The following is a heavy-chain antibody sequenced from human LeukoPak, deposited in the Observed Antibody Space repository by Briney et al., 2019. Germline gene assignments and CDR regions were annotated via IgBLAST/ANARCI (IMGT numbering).Heavy chain of an antibody. D-gene: IGHD2/OR15-2a*01. CDR2: INPNGGDT. J-gene: IGHJ4*02. CDR1: GYSFTCYY. Sequence: ASVKVSCRASGYSFTCYYLHWVRQAPGQGLEWMGRINPNGGDTDFAQKFLGRVTLTRGTSITTAYMELSRLRSDDTAVYYCARVPTVIVSAGISELGIDYWGQGTLVTVSS. V-gene: IGHV1-2*06. CDR3: ARVPTVIVSAGISELGIDY.